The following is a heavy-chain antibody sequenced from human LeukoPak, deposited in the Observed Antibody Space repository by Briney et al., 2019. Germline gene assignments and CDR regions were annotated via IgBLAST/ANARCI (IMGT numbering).Heavy chain of an antibody. CDR3: ARDPTSSYYYDSSGY. D-gene: IGHD3-22*01. CDR1: GFIVSSNY. V-gene: IGHV3-53*01. Sequence: GGSLRLSCAASGFIVSSNYMSWVRQAPGKGLEWVSVIYSGGSTYYADSVKGRFTISRDNSKNTLYLQMNSLRAEDAAVYYCARDPTSSYYYDSSGYWGQGTLVTVSS. CDR2: IYSGGST. J-gene: IGHJ4*02.